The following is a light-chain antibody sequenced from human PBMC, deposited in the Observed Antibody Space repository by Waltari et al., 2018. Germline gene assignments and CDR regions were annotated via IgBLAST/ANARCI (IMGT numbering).Light chain of an antibody. CDR1: PTVLYNSNNRNY. J-gene: IGKJ1*01. CDR2: WAS. CDR3: QHYKGYSRT. Sequence: DFVMTQSPASLALSLGERATIHCKTSPTVLYNSNNRNYLTWYQQKPGQPPKLLFYWASTRESGVPDRFSASGSGTDFTLTISRLQPDDFATYYCQHYKGYSRTFGQGTKVDVK. V-gene: IGKV4-1*01.